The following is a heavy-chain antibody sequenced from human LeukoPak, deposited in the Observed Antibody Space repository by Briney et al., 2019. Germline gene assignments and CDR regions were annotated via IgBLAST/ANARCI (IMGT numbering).Heavy chain of an antibody. CDR2: INGNDGST. D-gene: IGHD1-14*01. J-gene: IGHJ4*02. CDR1: GYTFDNFY. V-gene: IGHV1-2*02. CDR3: ARDEGSTYNQLDY. Sequence: ASVKVSCKASGYTFDNFYIHWVRQAPGQGPEWMGWINGNDGSTNYAQKFQGRVTMTRVTAISTVCMDLSGLRPDDTAIYYRARDEGSTYNQLDYWGQGTLVTVSS.